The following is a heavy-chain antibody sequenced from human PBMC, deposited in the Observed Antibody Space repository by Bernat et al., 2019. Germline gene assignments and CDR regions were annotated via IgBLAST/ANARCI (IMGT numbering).Heavy chain of an antibody. CDR1: GGSFSGYF. D-gene: IGHD1-26*01. J-gene: IGHJ4*02. V-gene: IGHV4-34*01. Sequence: QVQLQQWGAGLLKPSETLSLTCAVYGGSFSGYFWSWIRQPPGKGLEWIGEINHSGSTDYNPSLKSRVTISVDTSKNQFSLKLRSVTAADTAVYYCARRRGSYFDYWGQGTLVTVSS. CDR2: INHSGST. CDR3: ARRRGSYFDY.